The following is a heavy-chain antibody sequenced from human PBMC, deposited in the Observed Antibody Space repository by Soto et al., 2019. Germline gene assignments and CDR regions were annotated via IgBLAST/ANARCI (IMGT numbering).Heavy chain of an antibody. V-gene: IGHV1-46*01. Sequence: ASVKVSCKASGYTFTSYYMHWVRQAPGQGLEWMGIINPSGGSTSYAQKFQGRVTMTADKSTSTVYMELSSLRSEDTAVYYCARDSSEYCSSTSCYNWFDPWGQGTLVTVSS. CDR2: INPSGGST. J-gene: IGHJ5*02. D-gene: IGHD2-2*01. CDR1: GYTFTSYY. CDR3: ARDSSEYCSSTSCYNWFDP.